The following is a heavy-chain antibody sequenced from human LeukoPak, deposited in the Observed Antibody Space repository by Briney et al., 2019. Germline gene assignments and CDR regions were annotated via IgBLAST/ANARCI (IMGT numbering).Heavy chain of an antibody. CDR3: ATLRRSSSWYVSY. J-gene: IGHJ4*02. D-gene: IGHD6-13*01. CDR2: IYYSGST. Sequence: SETLSLTCTVSGGSISSYYWSWIRQPPGKGLEWIGYIYYSGSTNYNPSLKSRVTISVDTSKNQFSLKLSSETAADTAVYYCATLRRSSSWYVSYWGQGTLVTVSS. V-gene: IGHV4-59*01. CDR1: GGSISSYY.